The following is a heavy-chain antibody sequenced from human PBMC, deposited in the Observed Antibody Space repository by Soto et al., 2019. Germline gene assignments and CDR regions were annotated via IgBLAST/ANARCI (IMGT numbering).Heavy chain of an antibody. Sequence: PSETLSLTCTVSGGSISSGDYYWSWIRQPPGKGLEWIGYIYYSGSTYYNPSLKSRVTISVDTSKNQFSLKLSSVTAADTAVYYCARVSLRLGELSLVPGGFDYWGQGTLVTVSS. CDR2: IYYSGST. CDR1: GGSISSGDYY. J-gene: IGHJ4*02. V-gene: IGHV4-30-4*01. CDR3: ARVSLRLGELSLVPGGFDY. D-gene: IGHD3-16*02.